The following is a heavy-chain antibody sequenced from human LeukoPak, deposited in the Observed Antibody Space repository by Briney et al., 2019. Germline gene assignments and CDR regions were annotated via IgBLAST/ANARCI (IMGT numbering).Heavy chain of an antibody. CDR1: GFIFSTHA. Sequence: PGGSLRLSCAASGFIFSTHAVSWVRQAPGKGLEWVSDISASGGSTYYADSVKGRFTVSRDNSKNTLYLQMSSLRAEDTAVYYCARGTTNMAHDAFDIWGQGTMVTVSS. V-gene: IGHV3-23*01. CDR2: ISASGGST. CDR3: ARGTTNMAHDAFDI. J-gene: IGHJ3*02. D-gene: IGHD1-7*01.